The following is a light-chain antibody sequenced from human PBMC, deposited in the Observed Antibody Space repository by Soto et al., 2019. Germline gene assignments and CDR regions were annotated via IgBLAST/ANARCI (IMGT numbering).Light chain of an antibody. J-gene: IGKJ4*01. CDR1: QGVGST. V-gene: IGKV3-15*01. Sequence: EIVMTQSPATLSVSPGERATLSCRASQGVGSTLAWYQQKPGQTHRLLIYAASTRATGVPARFSGSGSGTEFTLTINSLQSEDFAVYYCQHYHSWPLTFGGGTKVEIK. CDR3: QHYHSWPLT. CDR2: AAS.